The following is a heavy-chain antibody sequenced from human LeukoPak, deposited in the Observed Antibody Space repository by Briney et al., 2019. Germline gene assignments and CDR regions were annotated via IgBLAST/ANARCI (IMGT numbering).Heavy chain of an antibody. J-gene: IGHJ3*02. CDR2: IYYSGST. D-gene: IGHD6-19*01. CDR3: ARLRPVAGYDAFDI. Sequence: SETLSLTCSVSGGSISSYYWSWIRQPPGKGLEWIGYIYYSGSTNYNPSLKSRVTMSVDTSKNQFSPKLTSVTAADTAVYYCARLRPVAGYDAFDIWGHGTMVTVSS. V-gene: IGHV4-59*08. CDR1: GGSISSYY.